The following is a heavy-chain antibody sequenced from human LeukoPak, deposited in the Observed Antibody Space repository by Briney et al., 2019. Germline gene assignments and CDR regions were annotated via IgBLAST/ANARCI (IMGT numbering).Heavy chain of an antibody. CDR1: GGSFSSYY. D-gene: IGHD5-24*01. Sequence: SETLSLTCAVYGGSFSSYYWSWIRQPPGKGLEWIGYIYYSGSTNYNPSLKSRVTISVDTSKNQFSLKLSSVTAADTAVYYCARARDGYDDRFDYWGQGTLVTVSS. V-gene: IGHV4-59*01. CDR2: IYYSGST. J-gene: IGHJ4*02. CDR3: ARARDGYDDRFDY.